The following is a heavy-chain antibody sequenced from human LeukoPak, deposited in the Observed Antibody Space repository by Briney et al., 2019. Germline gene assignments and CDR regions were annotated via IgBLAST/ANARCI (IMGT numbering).Heavy chain of an antibody. CDR1: GYTFTGYH. CDR3: ARGPSSDGWFY. Sequence: ASVKVSCKASGYTFTGYHMHWVRRAPGQGLEWMGWIIPKSGDTSYAPNFEGRVTMTRDTSISTVYMELSSLRSDDTAVYYCARGPSSDGWFYWGQGTLVTVSS. D-gene: IGHD5-24*01. V-gene: IGHV1-2*02. CDR2: IIPKSGDT. J-gene: IGHJ4*02.